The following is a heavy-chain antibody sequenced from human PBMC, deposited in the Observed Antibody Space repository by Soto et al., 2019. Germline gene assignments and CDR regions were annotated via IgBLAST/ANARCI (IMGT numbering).Heavy chain of an antibody. D-gene: IGHD3-9*01. CDR3: ARERDTTGYILRY. Sequence: GGSLRLSCAASGFTFSNYALTWVRQAPGKGLEWVSTIYARGDTYYAGSVKGRFTISRDNSDNTLYLQMNSLRAEDTAMYYCARERDTTGYILRYWGRGTLVTVSS. J-gene: IGHJ4*02. V-gene: IGHV3-23*01. CDR2: IYARGDT. CDR1: GFTFSNYA.